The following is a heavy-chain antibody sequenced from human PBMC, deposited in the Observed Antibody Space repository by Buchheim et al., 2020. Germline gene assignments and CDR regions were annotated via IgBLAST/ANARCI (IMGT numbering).Heavy chain of an antibody. CDR3: ARAEDYDSSGYYYYYGMDV. J-gene: IGHJ6*02. D-gene: IGHD3-22*01. Sequence: QVQLQQWGAGLLKPSETLSLTCAVYGGSFSGYYWSWIRQPPGKGLEWIGEINHSGSTNYNPSLKSRVTISVDTSKNQFSLKLSSVAAADTAVYYCARAEDYDSSGYYYYYGMDVWGQGTT. CDR1: GGSFSGYY. CDR2: INHSGST. V-gene: IGHV4-34*01.